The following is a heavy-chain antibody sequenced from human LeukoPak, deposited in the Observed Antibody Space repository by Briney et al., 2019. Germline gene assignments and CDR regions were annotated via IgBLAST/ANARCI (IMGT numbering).Heavy chain of an antibody. CDR3: ARDHPYITMVRGVIPAFDY. D-gene: IGHD3-10*01. V-gene: IGHV3-30-3*01. J-gene: IGHJ4*02. Sequence: GGSLRLSCAASGFTFSSYAMRWVRQAPGKGLEWVAVISYDGSNKYYADSVKGRFTISRDNSKNTLYLQMNSLRAEDTAVYYCARDHPYITMVRGVIPAFDYWGQGTLVTVSS. CDR2: ISYDGSNK. CDR1: GFTFSSYA.